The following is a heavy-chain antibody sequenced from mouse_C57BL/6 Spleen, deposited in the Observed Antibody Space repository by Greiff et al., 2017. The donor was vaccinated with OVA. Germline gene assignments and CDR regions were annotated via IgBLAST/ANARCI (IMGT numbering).Heavy chain of an antibody. CDR2: ISSGSSTI. V-gene: IGHV5-17*01. CDR1: GFTFSDYG. Sequence: DVKLVESGGGLVKPGGSLKLSCAASGFTFSDYGMHWVRQAPEKGLEWVAYISSGSSTIYYADTVKGRFTISRDNAKNTLFLQMTSLRSEDTAMYYCAKIYYDYDGGYAMDYWGQGTSVTVSS. J-gene: IGHJ4*01. D-gene: IGHD2-4*01. CDR3: AKIYYDYDGGYAMDY.